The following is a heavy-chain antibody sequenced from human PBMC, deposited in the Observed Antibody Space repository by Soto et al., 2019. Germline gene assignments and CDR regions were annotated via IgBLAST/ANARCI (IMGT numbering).Heavy chain of an antibody. Sequence: SETLSLTCAVYGGSFSGYYWSWIRQPPGKGLEWIGEINHSGSTNYNPSLKSRVTISVDTSKNQFSLKLSSVTAADTAVYHCARNYDFWSGYYGYYYYGMDVWGQGTTVTVSS. J-gene: IGHJ6*02. CDR1: GGSFSGYY. CDR3: ARNYDFWSGYYGYYYYGMDV. V-gene: IGHV4-34*01. CDR2: INHSGST. D-gene: IGHD3-3*01.